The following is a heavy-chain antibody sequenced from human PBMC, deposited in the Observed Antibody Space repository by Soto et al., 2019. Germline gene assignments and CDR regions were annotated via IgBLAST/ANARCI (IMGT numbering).Heavy chain of an antibody. Sequence: EVQLVESGGGLVQPGGSLRLSCAASGFTFSSYWMHWGRQAPGKGLVWVSRINSDGSSTSYADSVKCRFTIPRDNAKNTLYLQMNSLRAEDTAVYYCAIRASYYDSSGYFDYWGQGTLVTVSS. CDR1: GFTFSSYW. J-gene: IGHJ4*02. CDR2: INSDGSST. D-gene: IGHD3-22*01. CDR3: AIRASYYDSSGYFDY. V-gene: IGHV3-74*01.